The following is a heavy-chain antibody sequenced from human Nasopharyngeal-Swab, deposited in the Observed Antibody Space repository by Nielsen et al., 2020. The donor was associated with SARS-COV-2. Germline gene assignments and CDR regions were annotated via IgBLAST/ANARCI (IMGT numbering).Heavy chain of an antibody. J-gene: IGHJ5*02. CDR2: INPNSGGT. Sequence: WVRQAPGQGLEWMGRINPNSGGTNYAQKFQGRVTMTRDTSISTAYMELSRLRSDDTAVYYCARVEITTGYWFDPWGQGTLVTVSS. D-gene: IGHD5-24*01. V-gene: IGHV1-2*06. CDR3: ARVEITTGYWFDP.